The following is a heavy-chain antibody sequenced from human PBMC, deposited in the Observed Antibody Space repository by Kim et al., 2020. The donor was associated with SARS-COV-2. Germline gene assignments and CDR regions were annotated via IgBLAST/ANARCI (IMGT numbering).Heavy chain of an antibody. V-gene: IGHV3-43*02. Sequence: GGSLRLSCAASGFTFDDYAMHWVRQAPGKGLEWVSLISGDGGSTYYADSVKGRFTISRDNSKNSLYLQMNSLRTEDTALYYCAHVVFYYDFWSGQPKAFDIWGQGTMVTVSS. J-gene: IGHJ3*02. CDR2: ISGDGGST. CDR3: AHVVFYYDFWSGQPKAFDI. D-gene: IGHD3-3*01. CDR1: GFTFDDYA.